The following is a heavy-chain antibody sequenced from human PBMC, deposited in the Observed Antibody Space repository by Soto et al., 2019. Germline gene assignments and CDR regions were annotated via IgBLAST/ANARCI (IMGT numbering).Heavy chain of an antibody. D-gene: IGHD3-9*01. CDR2: IGTAGDT. Sequence: PGGSPRLSCAASGFTFSSYDMHWVRQATGKGLEWVSAIGTAGDTYYPGSVKGRFTISRENAKNSLYLQMNSLRAGDTAVYYCARAIDYDILTGYPAPPDYWGQGTLVTVSS. CDR1: GFTFSSYD. V-gene: IGHV3-13*04. J-gene: IGHJ4*02. CDR3: ARAIDYDILTGYPAPPDY.